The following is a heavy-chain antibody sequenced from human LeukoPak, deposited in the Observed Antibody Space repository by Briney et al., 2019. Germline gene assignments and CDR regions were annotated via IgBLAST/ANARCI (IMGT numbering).Heavy chain of an antibody. J-gene: IGHJ6*03. CDR3: ARSIAAAGSYYYYMDV. D-gene: IGHD6-13*01. CDR1: GGSISTYY. Sequence: PSETLSLTCTVSGGSISTYYWSWIRQPPGKGLEWIGNIYYSGSTNYNPSLKSRVTISVDTSKNQFSLKLSSVTAADTAVYYCARSIAAAGSYYYYMDVWGKGTTVTVSS. V-gene: IGHV4-59*01. CDR2: IYYSGST.